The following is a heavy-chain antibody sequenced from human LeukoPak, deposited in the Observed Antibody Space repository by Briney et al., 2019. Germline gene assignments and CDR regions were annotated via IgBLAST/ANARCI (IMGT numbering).Heavy chain of an antibody. Sequence: PSQTLSLTCTVSGVSISSGDYYWSWIRQPPGKALEWIGLIYYSGTTYYNPSLKSRVSISVDTSNNQFYLRLSSMTAADTAVYYCARVRYNWNADDYWGQGTLVTVSS. CDR3: ARVRYNWNADDY. D-gene: IGHD1-1*01. V-gene: IGHV4-30-4*01. CDR1: GVSISSGDYY. J-gene: IGHJ4*02. CDR2: IYYSGTT.